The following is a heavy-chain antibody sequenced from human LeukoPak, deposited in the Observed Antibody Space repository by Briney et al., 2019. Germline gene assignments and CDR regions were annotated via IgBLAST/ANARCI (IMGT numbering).Heavy chain of an antibody. CDR1: GFTFSSYS. CDR2: ISSSSSYI. D-gene: IGHD4-11*01. V-gene: IGHV3-21*01. J-gene: IGHJ4*02. Sequence: GGSLRLSCAASGFTFSSYSMNWVRQAPGKGLEWVSSISSSSSYIYYADSVKGRFTISRDNAKNSLYLQMNSLRAEDTAVYYCARDENDYGNESGTGYWGQGTLVTVSS. CDR3: ARDENDYGNESGTGY.